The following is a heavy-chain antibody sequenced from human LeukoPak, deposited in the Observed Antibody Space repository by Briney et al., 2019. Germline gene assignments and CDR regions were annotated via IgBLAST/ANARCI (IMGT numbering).Heavy chain of an antibody. D-gene: IGHD6-19*01. CDR2: IRSKANSYAT. J-gene: IGHJ4*02. CDR1: GFTFSGSA. CDR3: TRHEPRRGAVAGGIDY. Sequence: GGSLKLSCAASGFTFSGSAMHWVRQASGKGLEWVGRIRSKANSYATAYAASVKGRFTISRDDSKNTAYLQMNSLKTEDTAVYYCTRHEPRRGAVAGGIDYWGQGTLVTVSS. V-gene: IGHV3-73*01.